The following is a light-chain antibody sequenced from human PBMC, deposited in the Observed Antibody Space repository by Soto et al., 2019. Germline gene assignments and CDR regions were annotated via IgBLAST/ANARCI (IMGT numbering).Light chain of an antibody. Sequence: IQLTQSQSSLSAYVGDRVTITCRASQSISSYLNWYQQKPGKVPKHMIYAASSLQSGVPSKISDSGSGTDFTLTISSLQPEDFATYYCQHCYSTPQTFG. CDR3: QHCYSTPQT. CDR2: AAS. CDR1: QSISSY. J-gene: IGKJ1*01. V-gene: IGKV1-39*01.